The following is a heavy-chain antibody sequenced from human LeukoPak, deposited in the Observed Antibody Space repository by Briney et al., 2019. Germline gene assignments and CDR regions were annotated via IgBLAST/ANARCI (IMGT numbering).Heavy chain of an antibody. CDR3: ARAMVRGVIPQYWFDP. D-gene: IGHD3-10*01. CDR2: ISAYNGNT. V-gene: IGHV1-18*01. J-gene: IGHJ5*02. CDR1: GYTFTSYG. Sequence: ASVKVSCKASGYTFTSYGITWVRQAPGQGLEWMGWISAYNGNTNYAQKLQGRVTMTTDTSTSTAYMELRGLRSDDTAVYYCARAMVRGVIPQYWFDPWGQGTLGTVSS.